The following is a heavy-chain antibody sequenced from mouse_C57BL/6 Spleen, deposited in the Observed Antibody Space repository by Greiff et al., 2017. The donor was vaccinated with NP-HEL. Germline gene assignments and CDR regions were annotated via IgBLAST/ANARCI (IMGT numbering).Heavy chain of an antibody. D-gene: IGHD1-1*02. J-gene: IGHJ4*01. Sequence: LVESGAELVRPGASVTLSCKASGYTFTDYEMHWVKQTPVHGLEWIGAIDPETGGTAYNQKFKGKAILTADKSSSTAYMELRSLTSEDSAVYYCTRYGGDYWGQGTSVTVSS. V-gene: IGHV1-15*01. CDR3: TRYGGDY. CDR1: GYTFTDYE. CDR2: IDPETGGT.